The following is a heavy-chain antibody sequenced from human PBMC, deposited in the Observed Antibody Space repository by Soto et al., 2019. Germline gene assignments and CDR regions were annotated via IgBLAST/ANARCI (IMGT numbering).Heavy chain of an antibody. V-gene: IGHV1-69*13. J-gene: IGHJ5*02. CDR1: GGTFSSYA. CDR3: ARSGSRPGIAGPYNWFDP. Sequence: ASVKVSCKASGGTFSSYAISWVRQAPGQGLEWMGGIIPIFGTANYAQKFQGRVTITADESTSTAYMELSSLRSEDTAVYYCARSGSRPGIAGPYNWFDPWGQGTLVTVSS. D-gene: IGHD1-26*01. CDR2: IIPIFGTA.